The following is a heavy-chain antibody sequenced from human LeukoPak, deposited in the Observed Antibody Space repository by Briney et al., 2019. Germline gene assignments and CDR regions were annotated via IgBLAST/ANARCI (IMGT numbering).Heavy chain of an antibody. Sequence: SETLSLTCTVSGGTISSYYWSWIRQPPGKGLEWIGYIYYSGSTNYNPSRKSRVTISVDTSKNQFSLKLSSVTAADTAVYYCARETYYYDSSGYYSRAQFDYWGQGTLVTVSS. D-gene: IGHD3-22*01. CDR2: IYYSGST. J-gene: IGHJ4*02. V-gene: IGHV4-59*01. CDR3: ARETYYYDSSGYYSRAQFDY. CDR1: GGTISSYY.